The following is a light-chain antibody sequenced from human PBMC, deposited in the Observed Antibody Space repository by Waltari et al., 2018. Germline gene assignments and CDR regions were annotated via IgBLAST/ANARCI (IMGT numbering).Light chain of an antibody. J-gene: IGLJ3*02. CDR1: SSNIGSHP. V-gene: IGLV1-44*01. Sequence: QSVLTQPPPASGAPGQRVTFTSSIGSSNIGSHPVHWYQQFPGPAPKLLMFNDDQRASGVPGRFSGSRSVTSASLAISGLQSEDEATYYCAAWDDTLKGLFGGGTTLTVL. CDR2: NDD. CDR3: AAWDDTLKGL.